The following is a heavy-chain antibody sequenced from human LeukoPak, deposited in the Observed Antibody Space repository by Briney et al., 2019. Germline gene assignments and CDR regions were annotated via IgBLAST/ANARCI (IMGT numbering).Heavy chain of an antibody. Sequence: PSQTLSLTCSVSGASISRGTYHWSWIRQAAGKGLEWIGRIYSSGAPSYNPSLQSRVTISGDTSKNQFALKLTSVTAADTAVYYCAREDVDTGSDYWGQGSLVTVSS. J-gene: IGHJ4*02. CDR1: GASISRGTYH. CDR3: AREDVDTGSDY. CDR2: IYSSGAP. V-gene: IGHV4-61*02. D-gene: IGHD5-18*01.